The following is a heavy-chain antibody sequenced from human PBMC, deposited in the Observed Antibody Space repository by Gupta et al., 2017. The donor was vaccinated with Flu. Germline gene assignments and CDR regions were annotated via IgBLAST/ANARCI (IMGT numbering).Heavy chain of an antibody. CDR2: IYHSGTP. Sequence: QVQLQESGPGLVKPSQTLSLTCSVSGGSISSGLNFWSWVRQSPGKGMEWIGYIYHSGTPYYNPSLKSRVSMSVDTSKNQFSLKLSSVTAADTAVYYCARALFLGYCPGGVCLPFDFWGQGTLVTVSS. D-gene: IGHD2-8*02. CDR3: ARALFLGYCPGGVCLPFDF. CDR1: GGSISSGLNF. J-gene: IGHJ4*02. V-gene: IGHV4-31*03.